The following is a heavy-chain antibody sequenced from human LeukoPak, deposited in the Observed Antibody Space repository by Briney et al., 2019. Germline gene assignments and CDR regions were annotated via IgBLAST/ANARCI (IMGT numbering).Heavy chain of an antibody. CDR2: ISSSSSYI. V-gene: IGHV3-21*04. CDR3: AKGRVSSAYSSLDY. Sequence: PGGSLRLSCAASGFTFSSYSMNWVRQAPGKGLEWVSSISSSSSYIYYADSVKGRLTISRDNSKNTLYLQMNSLRVEDTAVYYCAKGRVSSAYSSLDYWGQGTLVTVSS. CDR1: GFTFSSYS. D-gene: IGHD6-25*01. J-gene: IGHJ4*02.